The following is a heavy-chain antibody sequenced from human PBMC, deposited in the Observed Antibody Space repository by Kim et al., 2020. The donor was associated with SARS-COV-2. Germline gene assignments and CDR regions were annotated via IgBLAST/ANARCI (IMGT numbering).Heavy chain of an antibody. D-gene: IGHD2-21*02. CDR2: ISGTGGST. Sequence: GGSLRLSCAASGFTFSSYAMTWVRQAPGKGLEWVSAISGTGGSTYDADSVKGRFTISRDNSKNTLYQQMNSLRAEDTAVYYCAKRIEYGGDSRFQYYYGMDVWGQGTTVTVSS. CDR3: AKRIEYGGDSRFQYYYGMDV. CDR1: GFTFSSYA. V-gene: IGHV3-23*01. J-gene: IGHJ6*02.